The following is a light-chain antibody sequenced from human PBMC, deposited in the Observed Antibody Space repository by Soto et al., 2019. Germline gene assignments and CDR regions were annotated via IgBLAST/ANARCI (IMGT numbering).Light chain of an antibody. CDR2: EVN. J-gene: IGLJ1*01. V-gene: IGLV2-8*01. CDR3: SSYTVSKGV. CDR1: SSDVGGYNY. Sequence: QSVLTQPPSASGSPGQSVTISCTGTSSDVGGYNYVSWYQQDLGKAPKLIIYEVNKRPSGVPDRFSGSKSGYTASLTVSGLQAEDEADYYCSSYTVSKGVFGTGTKVTVL.